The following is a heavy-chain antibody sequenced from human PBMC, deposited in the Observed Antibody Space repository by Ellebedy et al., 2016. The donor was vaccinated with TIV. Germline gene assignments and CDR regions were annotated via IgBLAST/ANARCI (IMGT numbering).Heavy chain of an antibody. CDR2: FDPEDGET. V-gene: IGHV1-24*01. D-gene: IGHD6-19*01. Sequence: ASVKVSXXVSGYTLTELSMHWVRQAPGKGLEWMGGFDPEDGETIYAQKFQGRVTMTEDTSTDTAYMELSRLRSDDTAVYYCARDRSIAVAGTWGRYYYYMDVWGKGTTVTVSS. CDR3: ARDRSIAVAGTWGRYYYYMDV. CDR1: GYTLTELS. J-gene: IGHJ6*03.